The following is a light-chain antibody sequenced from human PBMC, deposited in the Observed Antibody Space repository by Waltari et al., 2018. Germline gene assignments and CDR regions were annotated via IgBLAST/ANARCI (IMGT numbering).Light chain of an antibody. V-gene: IGLV2-14*01. CDR1: SSDGGGYNY. J-gene: IGLJ3*02. CDR2: DVS. CDR3: SSYTSSSTWV. Sequence: QSALTQSASVSGSPGQSITISCTGTSSDGGGYNYVSWYQQHPGKAPKLMIYDVSKRPSGVSKRFSGSKSGNTASLTISGLQAEDEADYYCSSYTSSSTWVFGGGTKLTVL.